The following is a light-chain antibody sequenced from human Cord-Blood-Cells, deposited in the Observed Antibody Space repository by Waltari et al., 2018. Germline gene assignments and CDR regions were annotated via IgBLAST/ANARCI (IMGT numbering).Light chain of an antibody. Sequence: QSVLTQPPSVSGAPGQRVTISCTGSSSHIRAGYDVHWYQQLPGTAPKLLIYGNSNRPSGVPDRVSGSKSGTSASLAITGLQAEDEADYYCQSYDSSLSGAWVFGGGTKLTVL. CDR3: QSYDSSLSGAWV. J-gene: IGLJ3*02. CDR2: GNS. V-gene: IGLV1-40*01. CDR1: SSHIRAGYD.